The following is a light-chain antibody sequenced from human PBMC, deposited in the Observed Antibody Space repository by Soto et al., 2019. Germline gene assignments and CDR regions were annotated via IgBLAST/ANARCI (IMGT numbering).Light chain of an antibody. CDR3: QQYDGFSRT. CDR2: KAS. V-gene: IGKV1-5*03. J-gene: IGKJ1*01. Sequence: DIQMTQSPSTLSASVGDRVTITCRASQSISSWLAWYQQKPGKAPKILIYKASRLDSGVPSRFSGSGSGTEFTLTISSLQPDDFATYYCQQYDGFSRTFGQGTKVDIK. CDR1: QSISSW.